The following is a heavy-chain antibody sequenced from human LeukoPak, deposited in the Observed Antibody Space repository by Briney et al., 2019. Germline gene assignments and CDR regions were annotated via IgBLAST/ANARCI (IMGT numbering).Heavy chain of an antibody. D-gene: IGHD5-24*01. J-gene: IGHJ4*02. CDR3: ARAPYNSVDY. CDR1: GGSFSGYY. CDR2: INHSGST. V-gene: IGHV4-34*01. Sequence: SETLSLTCAVYGGSFSGYYWSWIRQPPGKGLEWIGEINHSGSTNYNPSLKSRVTISVDTSKNQFSLKLSSVTAADTAVYYCARAPYNSVDYWGQGTLVTVSS.